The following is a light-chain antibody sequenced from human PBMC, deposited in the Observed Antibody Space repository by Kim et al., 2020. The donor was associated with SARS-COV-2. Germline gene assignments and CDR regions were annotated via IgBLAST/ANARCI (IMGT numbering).Light chain of an antibody. CDR2: DAS. CDR3: QQYGSSPVT. V-gene: IGKV3-20*01. Sequence: PGESATLSCRASQSVAIDNLSWYQQKPGQAPRLLVFDASTRATGIPDRFSGSGSGTDFTLTISRVEAEDFAVYYCQQYGSSPVTFGQGTKLEI. CDR1: QSVAIDN. J-gene: IGKJ2*01.